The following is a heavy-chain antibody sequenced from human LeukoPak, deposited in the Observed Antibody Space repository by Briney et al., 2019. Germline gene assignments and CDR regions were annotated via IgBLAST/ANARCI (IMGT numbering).Heavy chain of an antibody. CDR1: GFTFSSYG. V-gene: IGHV3-23*01. J-gene: IGHJ4*02. Sequence: GGSLRLSCAASGFTFSSYGMTWVRQAPGKGLEWVSGISGSGGSTYYEDSVKGRFTISRDNFKNTLYLRMNSLRAEDTAVYYCAKNSGGTCYSHLDYWGQGTLVTVSS. CDR3: AKNSGGTCYSHLDY. CDR2: ISGSGGST. D-gene: IGHD2-15*01.